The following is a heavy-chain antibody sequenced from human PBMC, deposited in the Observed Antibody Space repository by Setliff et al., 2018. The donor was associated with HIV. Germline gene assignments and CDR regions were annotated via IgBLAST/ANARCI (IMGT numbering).Heavy chain of an antibody. CDR3: VRDRGYSTYEY. J-gene: IGHJ4*02. CDR2: MNQDGTEI. V-gene: IGHV3-7*01. CDR1: GFIFSDCW. Sequence: GESLKISCVTSGFIFSDCWMAWVRQAPGKGLEWVANMNQDGTEINYVDSVKGRFSISRDDARKSLYLQMNSLRVDDTGLYYCVRDRGYSTYEYWGQGTLVTVSS. D-gene: IGHD2-8*01.